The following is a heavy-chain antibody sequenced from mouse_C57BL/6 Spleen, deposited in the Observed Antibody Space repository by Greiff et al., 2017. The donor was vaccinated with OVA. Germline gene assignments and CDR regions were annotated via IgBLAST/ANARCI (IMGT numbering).Heavy chain of an antibody. CDR3: ESDYYSRPWYFDV. CDR1: GYTFTSYW. D-gene: IGHD2-5*01. J-gene: IGHJ1*03. CDR2: IYPGSGST. Sequence: QVQLKQPGAELVKPGASVKMSCKASGYTFTSYWITWVKQRPGQGLEWIGDIYPGSGSTNYNEKFKSKATLTVDTSSSTAYMQLSSLTSEDSAVSSCESDYYSRPWYFDVWGTGTTVTVSS. V-gene: IGHV1-55*01.